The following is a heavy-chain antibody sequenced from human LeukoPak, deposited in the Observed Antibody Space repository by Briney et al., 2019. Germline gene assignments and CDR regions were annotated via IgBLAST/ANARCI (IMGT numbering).Heavy chain of an antibody. CDR3: ARPGGDGGNAYWYFDL. CDR2: INPSRGST. D-gene: IGHD4-23*01. V-gene: IGHV1-46*01. CDR1: GYTFTNYH. J-gene: IGHJ2*01. Sequence: ASVKVSCKASGYTFTNYHIHWVRQAPGQGLECMGLINPSRGSTTYAEKFQGRVTMARDTSTSTVYMELNSLRSEDTAVYYCARPGGDGGNAYWYFDLWGRGTLVTVS.